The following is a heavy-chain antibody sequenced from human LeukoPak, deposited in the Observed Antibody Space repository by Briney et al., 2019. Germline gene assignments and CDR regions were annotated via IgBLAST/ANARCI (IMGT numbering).Heavy chain of an antibody. Sequence: GGSLRLSCVASGFTFSGYWMNWVRQAPGKGLMWVSRIYTDDSGTIYAASVKGRFTISRDNAKNTLYLQMASLRGDDTAVYYCATGRSTLDYWGQGTLVSVSS. V-gene: IGHV3-74*01. CDR1: GFTFSGYW. CDR2: IYTDDSGT. J-gene: IGHJ4*02. D-gene: IGHD2-2*01. CDR3: ATGRSTLDY.